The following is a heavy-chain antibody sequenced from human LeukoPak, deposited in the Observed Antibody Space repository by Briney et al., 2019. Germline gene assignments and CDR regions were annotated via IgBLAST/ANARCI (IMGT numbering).Heavy chain of an antibody. V-gene: IGHV4-38-2*02. CDR2: IYHSGST. J-gene: IGHJ5*01. D-gene: IGHD1-26*01. CDR1: VYSISSGYY. CDR3: AREHPGVGATVFGDS. Sequence: SETLSLTCTVSVYSISSGYYWGWIRQPPGKGLEWIGSIYHSGSTYYNPSLKSRVTISVDTSKNQFSLKLSSVTAADTAVYYCAREHPGVGATVFGDSWGQRTPVTVSS.